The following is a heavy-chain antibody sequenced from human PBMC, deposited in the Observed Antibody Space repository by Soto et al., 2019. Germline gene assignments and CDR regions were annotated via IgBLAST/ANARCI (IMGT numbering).Heavy chain of an antibody. CDR3: ASGYYGSGSPSLYDAFDI. J-gene: IGHJ3*02. V-gene: IGHV1-69*02. CDR1: GGTFSSYT. CDR2: IIPILGIA. D-gene: IGHD3-10*01. Sequence: SVKVSCKASGGTFSSYTISWVRQAPGQGLEWMGRIIPILGIANYAQKFQGRVTITADKSTSTAYMELSSLRSEDTAVYYCASGYYGSGSPSLYDAFDIWGQETMVTVS.